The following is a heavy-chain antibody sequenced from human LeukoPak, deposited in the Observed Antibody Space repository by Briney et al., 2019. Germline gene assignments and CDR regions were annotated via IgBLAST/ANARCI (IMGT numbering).Heavy chain of an antibody. CDR2: INPSDGST. CDR1: GYTFTSYY. D-gene: IGHD1-14*01. Sequence: ASVKVSCNASGYTFTSYYMHWVRQAPAQGLEWMGVINPSDGSTTYAQKFQGRVTVTRDTSTSTVYMELSSLRSEDTAVYYCARAWRYTDWFDPWGQGTLVTVSS. CDR3: ARAWRYTDWFDP. V-gene: IGHV1-46*01. J-gene: IGHJ5*02.